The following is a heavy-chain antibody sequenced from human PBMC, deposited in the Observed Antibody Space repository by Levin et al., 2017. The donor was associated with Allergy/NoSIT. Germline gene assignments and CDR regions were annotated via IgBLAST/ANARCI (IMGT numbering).Heavy chain of an antibody. V-gene: IGHV1-8*01. D-gene: IGHD3-9*01. CDR3: ARESHYDILTGYYRYYGMDV. Sequence: AASVKVSCKASGYTFTSYDINWVRQATGQGLEWMGWMNPNSGNTGYAQKFQGRVTMTRNTSISTAYMELSSLRSEDTAVYYCARESHYDILTGYYRYYGMDVWGQGTTVTVSS. CDR2: MNPNSGNT. CDR1: GYTFTSYD. J-gene: IGHJ6*02.